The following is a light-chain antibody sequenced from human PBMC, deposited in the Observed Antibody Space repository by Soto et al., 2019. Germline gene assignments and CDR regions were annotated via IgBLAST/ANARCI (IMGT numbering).Light chain of an antibody. Sequence: DIRRTQSPSTLSASVADRVTITCRASQSITARLAWYQQKPGKAPKLLIYDASILERGVPSRFSGSGSGTEFTLTISTLQPDDFATYYCQQYNTFSLSFGGGTKV. J-gene: IGKJ4*01. V-gene: IGKV1-5*01. CDR3: QQYNTFSLS. CDR2: DAS. CDR1: QSITAR.